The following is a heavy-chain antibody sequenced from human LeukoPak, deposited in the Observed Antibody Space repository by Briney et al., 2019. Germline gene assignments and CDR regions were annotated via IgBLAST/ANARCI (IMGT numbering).Heavy chain of an antibody. D-gene: IGHD6-13*01. Sequence: ASVKVSCKASGYTFTSYGISWVRQAPGQGLEWMGWISAYNGNTNYAQKLQGRVTMTTDTSTSTAYMELRSLRSDDTAVYYCARNPGGGQLVSMTYYCYGMDVWGQGTTVTVSS. V-gene: IGHV1-18*01. CDR1: GYTFTSYG. CDR3: ARNPGGGQLVSMTYYCYGMDV. J-gene: IGHJ6*02. CDR2: ISAYNGNT.